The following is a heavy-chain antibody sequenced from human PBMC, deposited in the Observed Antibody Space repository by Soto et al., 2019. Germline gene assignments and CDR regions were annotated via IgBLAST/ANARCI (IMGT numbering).Heavy chain of an antibody. Sequence: GGSLRLSCAASGFTFSDYYMSWIRQAPGKGLEWVSYISSSGSTIYYADSVKGRFTISRDNAKNSLYLQMNSLRAEDTAVYYCARDLPEPGYYYYYMDVWGKGTTVTVSS. V-gene: IGHV3-11*01. CDR1: GFTFSDYY. CDR3: ARDLPEPGYYYYYMDV. J-gene: IGHJ6*03. CDR2: ISSSGSTI.